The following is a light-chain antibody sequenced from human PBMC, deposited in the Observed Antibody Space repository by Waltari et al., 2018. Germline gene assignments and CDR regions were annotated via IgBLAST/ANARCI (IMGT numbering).Light chain of an antibody. Sequence: DNQMPQSPSTLSASVGHRVPITCRASHSVSDFLAWHQQKPEKAPTVLRYRASNLASGVPSRFSGSGSGTEFTLTISSLQPDDFATYYCHQYDNRWTFGQGTTVEI. CDR2: RAS. V-gene: IGKV1-5*03. CDR1: HSVSDF. J-gene: IGKJ1*01. CDR3: HQYDNRWT.